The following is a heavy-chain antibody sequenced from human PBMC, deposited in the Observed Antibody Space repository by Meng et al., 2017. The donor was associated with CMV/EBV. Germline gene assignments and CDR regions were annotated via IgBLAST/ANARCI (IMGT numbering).Heavy chain of an antibody. J-gene: IGHJ5*02. CDR1: GFSLSTSGVG. CDR2: IYWDDDK. CDR3: AHKGRRMAAAGINWFDP. V-gene: IGHV2-5*02. Sequence: HSPLKESGPTLVKPTQTLPLTCTFSGFSLSTSGVGVGWIRQPPGKALEWLALIYWDDDKRYSPSLKSRLTITKDTSKNQVVLTMTNMDPVDTATYYCAHKGRRMAAAGINWFDPWGQGTLVTVSS. D-gene: IGHD6-13*01.